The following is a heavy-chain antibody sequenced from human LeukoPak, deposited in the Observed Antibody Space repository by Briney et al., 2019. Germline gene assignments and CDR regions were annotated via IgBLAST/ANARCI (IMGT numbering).Heavy chain of an antibody. CDR2: ISYDGSKK. CDR3: AKDGSSDTGGYYSRLHYYGMDV. J-gene: IGHJ6*02. D-gene: IGHD3-22*01. V-gene: IGHV3-30*18. CDR1: GFTFSSYG. Sequence: GGSLRLSCAASGFTFSSYGMHWVRQAPEKGLEWVAVISYDGSKKYSADSVKGRFTISRDTSKNTLYLQMNSLRAEDTAVYYCAKDGSSDTGGYYSRLHYYGMDVWGQGTTVTVSS.